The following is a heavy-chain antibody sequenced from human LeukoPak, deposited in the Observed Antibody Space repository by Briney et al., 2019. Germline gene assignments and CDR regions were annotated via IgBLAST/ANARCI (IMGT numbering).Heavy chain of an antibody. Sequence: GGSLRLSCAASEFTFSSYAMSWVRQAPGEGLEWVSTIISNGGSTYYADSVRGRFTVSRDNSKDTLYLQMDGLRAEDTALYYCAKGGSLSPFDPWGQGSLVTVSS. CDR1: EFTFSSYA. V-gene: IGHV3-23*01. CDR2: IISNGGST. CDR3: AKGGSLSPFDP. J-gene: IGHJ5*02. D-gene: IGHD3-10*01.